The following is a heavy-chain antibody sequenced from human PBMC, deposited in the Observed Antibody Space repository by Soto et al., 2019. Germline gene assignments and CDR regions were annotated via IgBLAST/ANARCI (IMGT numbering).Heavy chain of an antibody. Sequence: QVQLQESGPGLVKPSQTLSLTCTVSGGSISSGGFYWSWIRQHPGKGLEWIGNTYNSGSAYYNPSLKGRVTILLDTSKNQVSLRLTSVTAADTAVYYCASGWDYYFYMDVWGKGTTVIVS. CDR1: GGSISSGGFY. V-gene: IGHV4-31*03. CDR2: TYNSGSA. J-gene: IGHJ6*03. CDR3: ASGWDYYFYMDV. D-gene: IGHD6-19*01.